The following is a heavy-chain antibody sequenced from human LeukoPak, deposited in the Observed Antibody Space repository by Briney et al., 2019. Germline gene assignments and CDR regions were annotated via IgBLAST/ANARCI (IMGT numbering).Heavy chain of an antibody. CDR3: ARPPVPYYDFWSGYSNYYYYYYMDV. CDR2: INTNTGNP. J-gene: IGHJ6*03. Sequence: ASVKVSCKASGYTFTSYAMNWVRQAPGQGLEWMGWINTNTGNPTYAQGFTGRFVFSLDTSVSTAYLQISNLKAEDTSVYYCARPPVPYYDFWSGYSNYYYYYYMDVWGKGTTVTVSS. D-gene: IGHD3-3*01. V-gene: IGHV7-4-1*02. CDR1: GYTFTSYA.